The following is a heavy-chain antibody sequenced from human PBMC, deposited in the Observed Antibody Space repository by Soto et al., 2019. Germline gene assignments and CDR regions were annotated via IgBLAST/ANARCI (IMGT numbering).Heavy chain of an antibody. J-gene: IGHJ6*02. Sequence: ASVKVSCKASGYTFTSYDINWVRQATGQGLEWMGWMNPNSGNTGYAQKFQGRVTMTRNTSISTDYMALSSLRSEDTDVYYCARGGGIQLWSGPPWAYGMDVWGQGTTVTVSS. D-gene: IGHD5-18*01. V-gene: IGHV1-8*01. CDR3: ARGGGIQLWSGPPWAYGMDV. CDR1: GYTFTSYD. CDR2: MNPNSGNT.